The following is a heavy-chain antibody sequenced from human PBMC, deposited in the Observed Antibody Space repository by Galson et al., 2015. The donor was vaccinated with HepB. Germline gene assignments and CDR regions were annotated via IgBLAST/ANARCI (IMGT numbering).Heavy chain of an antibody. V-gene: IGHV1-24*01. CDR2: FDPEDGET. Sequence: SCKVSGYTLTELSMHWVRQAPGKGLEWMGGFDPEDGETIYAQKFQGRVTMTEDTSTDTAYMELSSLRSEDTAVYYCATLRYFDWLLLFDYWGQGTLVTVSS. J-gene: IGHJ4*02. CDR1: GYTLTELS. D-gene: IGHD3-9*01. CDR3: ATLRYFDWLLLFDY.